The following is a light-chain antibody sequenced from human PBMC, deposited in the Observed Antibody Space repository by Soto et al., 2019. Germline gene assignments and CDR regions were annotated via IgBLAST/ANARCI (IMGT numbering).Light chain of an antibody. Sequence: QSVLTQPASVCLSPGQSITITCTGTSSDVGAYDYVSWYQQHPGKAPKYLIYEVSNRPSGISDRFSGSKSGITASLTISALQAEDEADYYFSSYTTTDPYVFGTGTKLTVL. J-gene: IGLJ1*01. CDR2: EVS. V-gene: IGLV2-14*01. CDR3: SSYTTTDPYV. CDR1: SSDVGAYDY.